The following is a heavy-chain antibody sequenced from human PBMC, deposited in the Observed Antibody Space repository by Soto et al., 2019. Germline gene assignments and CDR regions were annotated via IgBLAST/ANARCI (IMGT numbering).Heavy chain of an antibody. J-gene: IGHJ6*02. CDR1: GYTFTSYA. CDR3: ARALTGAARPREYYYYYGMDC. V-gene: IGHV1-3*01. CDR2: INAGNGNT. D-gene: IGHD6-6*01. Sequence: ASVKVCCKASGYTFTSYAMHWVRQAPGQRLEWMGWINAGNGNTKYSQKFQGRVTITRDTSASTAYMELSSLRSEDTAVYYCARALTGAARPREYYYYYGMDCVGQWTTVTVS.